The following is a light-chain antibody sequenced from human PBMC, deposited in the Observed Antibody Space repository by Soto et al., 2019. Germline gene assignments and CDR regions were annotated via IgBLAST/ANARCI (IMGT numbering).Light chain of an antibody. CDR3: CSYAGSYTLYV. J-gene: IGLJ1*01. CDR1: SSDVGSYNY. CDR2: DVS. Sequence: SVLTQPRSVSGSPGQSVTISCAGTSSDVGSYNYVSWYQQHPGKAPKLMIYDVSKRPSGVPDRFSGSKSGNTASLTISGLQAEGEADYYCCSYAGSYTLYVFGPGTKGTGL. V-gene: IGLV2-11*01.